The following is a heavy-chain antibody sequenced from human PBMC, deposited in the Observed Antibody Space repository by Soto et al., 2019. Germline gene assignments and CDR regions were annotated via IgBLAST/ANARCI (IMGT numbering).Heavy chain of an antibody. D-gene: IGHD3-3*01. CDR2: IYHSGST. CDR3: ASDQDFGVAPSY. J-gene: IGHJ4*02. CDR1: GGSISSGGYS. Sequence: QLQLQESGSGLVKPSQTLSLTCAVSGGSISSGGYSWSWIRQPPGKGLEWIGYIYHSGSTYYNPSPMSGVTLPVARSKIQFSLTLCSVTAADPAVYYCASDQDFGVAPSYWGQGTLVTVSS. V-gene: IGHV4-30-2*01.